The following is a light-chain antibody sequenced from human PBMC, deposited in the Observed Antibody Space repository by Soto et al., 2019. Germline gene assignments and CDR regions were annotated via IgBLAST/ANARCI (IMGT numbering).Light chain of an antibody. Sequence: VLTQSRVTLSLSPWDGATLSFRASQSISSSYLSWYQQKPGQAPRLVIYGASTRATGIPARFSGSGRGSGTDFTLTSSRLEPEDFAVYYCQQYDNAAWKFGHGTRWIS. CDR3: QQYDNAAWK. CDR2: GAS. V-gene: IGKV3-20*01. CDR1: QSISSSY. J-gene: IGKJ1*01.